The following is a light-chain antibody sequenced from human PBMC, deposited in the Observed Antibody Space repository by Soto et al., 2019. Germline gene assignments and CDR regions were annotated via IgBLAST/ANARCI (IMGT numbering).Light chain of an antibody. CDR1: QNVGGS. Sequence: VMTQSPATLSVSPGERATLSCRASQNVGGSVAWYQQKPGQAPRLLIYRASTRPTGIPARFSGSGSGTEFTLTISSLQSEDFAVYYCQQSRTFAQGTKVDIK. CDR2: RAS. V-gene: IGKV3-15*01. CDR3: QQSRT. J-gene: IGKJ2*01.